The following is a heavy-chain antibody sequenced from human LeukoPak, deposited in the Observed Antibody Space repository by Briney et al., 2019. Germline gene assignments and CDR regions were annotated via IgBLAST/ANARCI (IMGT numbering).Heavy chain of an antibody. Sequence: GGSLRLSCAASGFTFSSYWMSWVRQAPGKGLEWVANIKQDGSEKYYVDSVKGRFTISRDNAKNSLYLQMNSLRAEDTAVYYCARRPYSSSWYYFDYWGQGTLVTVSS. D-gene: IGHD6-13*01. CDR2: IKQDGSEK. CDR1: GFTFSSYW. V-gene: IGHV3-7*01. CDR3: ARRPYSSSWYYFDY. J-gene: IGHJ4*02.